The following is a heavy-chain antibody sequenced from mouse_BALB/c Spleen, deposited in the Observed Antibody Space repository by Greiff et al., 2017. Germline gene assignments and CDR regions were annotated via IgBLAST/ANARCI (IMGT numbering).Heavy chain of an antibody. CDR1: GYSFTSYW. CDR3: TRRGHYYGSSWDY. J-gene: IGHJ4*01. CDR2: IYPGNSDT. V-gene: IGHV1-5*01. D-gene: IGHD1-1*01. Sequence: VQLQQSGTVLARPGASVKMSCKASGYSFTSYWMHWVKQRPGQGLEWIGAIYPGNSDTSYNQKFKGKAKLTAVTAASTAYMELSSLTNEDSAVYYCTRRGHYYGSSWDYWGQGTSVTVSS.